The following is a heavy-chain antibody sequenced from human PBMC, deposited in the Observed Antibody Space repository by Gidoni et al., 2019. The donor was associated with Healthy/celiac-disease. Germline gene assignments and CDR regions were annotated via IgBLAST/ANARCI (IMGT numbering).Heavy chain of an antibody. D-gene: IGHD3-10*01. Sequence: QVQLQESGPGLVKPSQTLSLTCTVSGGSISSGSYYWSWIRQPAGKGLEWIGRIYTSGSTNYNPSLKSRVTISVDTSKNQFSLKLSSVTAADTAVYYCARFGAGAWGFDYWGQGTLVTVSS. V-gene: IGHV4-61*02. CDR3: ARFGAGAWGFDY. CDR2: IYTSGST. CDR1: GGSISSGSYY. J-gene: IGHJ4*02.